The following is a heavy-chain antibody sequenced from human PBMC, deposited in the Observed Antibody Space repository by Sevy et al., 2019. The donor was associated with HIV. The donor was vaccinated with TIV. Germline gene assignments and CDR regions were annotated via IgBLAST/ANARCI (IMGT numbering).Heavy chain of an antibody. V-gene: IGHV3-7*03. CDR2: IKQDGSEK. Sequence: GGSLRLSCAASGFTFSNYWMTWVRQAPGKGLEWVAHIKQDGSEKHYVDSVKGRFTISRDNSKNSVNLQMNSRRAEDTAVYFCAREGYYDYIWGSYRYFNDYWGQGTLVTVSS. J-gene: IGHJ4*02. D-gene: IGHD3-16*02. CDR1: GFTFSNYW. CDR3: AREGYYDYIWGSYRYFNDY.